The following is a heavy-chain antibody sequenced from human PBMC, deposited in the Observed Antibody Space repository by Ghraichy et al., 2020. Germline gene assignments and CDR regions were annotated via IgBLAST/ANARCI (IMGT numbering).Heavy chain of an antibody. CDR1: GGSISSGGYS. CDR2: IYHSGST. D-gene: IGHD5-24*01. J-gene: IGHJ2*01. CDR3: ARAHVEMATIPDDVGAFWYFDL. Sequence: SETLSLTCAVSGGSISSGGYSWSWIRQPPGKGLEWIGYIYHSGSTYYNPSLKSRVTISVDRSKNQFSLKLSSVTAADTAVYYCARAHVEMATIPDDVGAFWYFDLWGRGTLVTVSS. V-gene: IGHV4-30-2*01.